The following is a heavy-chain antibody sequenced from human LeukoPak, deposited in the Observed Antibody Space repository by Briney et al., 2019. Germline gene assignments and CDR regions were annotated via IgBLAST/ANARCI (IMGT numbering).Heavy chain of an antibody. CDR1: GFTFSSYG. CDR2: ISGSGGST. J-gene: IGHJ6*03. CDR3: ARDYSGRGQWLVPVYYYMDV. V-gene: IGHV3-23*01. Sequence: GGSLRLSCAASGFTFSSYGMSWVRQAPGKGLEWVSAISGSGGSTYYADSVKGRFTISRDNAKNSLYLQMNSLRAEDTAVYYCARDYSGRGQWLVPVYYYMDVWGKGTTVTISS. D-gene: IGHD6-19*01.